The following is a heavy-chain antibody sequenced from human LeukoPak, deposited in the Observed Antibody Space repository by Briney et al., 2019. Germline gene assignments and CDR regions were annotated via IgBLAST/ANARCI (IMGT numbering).Heavy chain of an antibody. Sequence: GRSPRLSCAASGFTFSSYGMHWVRQAPGKGLVWVSRINSDGSSTTYADSVKGRFTISRDNAKNTLYLQMNSLRAEDTAVYYCARDYGRSRDYGMDVWGQGTTVTVSS. V-gene: IGHV3-74*01. J-gene: IGHJ6*02. D-gene: IGHD3-10*01. CDR2: INSDGSST. CDR3: ARDYGRSRDYGMDV. CDR1: GFTFSSYG.